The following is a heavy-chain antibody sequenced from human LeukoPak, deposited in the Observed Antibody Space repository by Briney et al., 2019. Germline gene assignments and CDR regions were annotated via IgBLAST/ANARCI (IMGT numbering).Heavy chain of an antibody. V-gene: IGHV5-51*01. CDR1: GYSFTSYW. CDR2: IYPGDSDT. D-gene: IGHD3-3*01. J-gene: IGHJ5*02. CDR3: ARHYAHYDFWSGYYSPAFDP. Sequence: GESLKISCKGSGYSFTSYWIGWVRQMPGKGLEWMGIIYPGDSDTRYSPSLQGQVTISADKSISTAYLQWSSLKASDTAMYYCARHYAHYDFWSGYYSPAFDPWGQGTLVTVSS.